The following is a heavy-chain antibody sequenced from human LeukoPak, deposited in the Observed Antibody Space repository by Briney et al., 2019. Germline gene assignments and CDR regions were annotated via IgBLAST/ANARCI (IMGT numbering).Heavy chain of an antibody. CDR3: ARDPLYSSGWYGYFEY. CDR2: IYYSGST. J-gene: IGHJ4*02. D-gene: IGHD6-19*01. Sequence: SETLSLTCSVSGGSISNYYWSWIRQPPGKGLEWIGYIYYSGSTNYNPSLKSRVTISVDTSKNQISLKLTSVTAADTAVYYCARDPLYSSGWYGYFEYWGQGSLVTVSS. CDR1: GGSISNYY. V-gene: IGHV4-59*01.